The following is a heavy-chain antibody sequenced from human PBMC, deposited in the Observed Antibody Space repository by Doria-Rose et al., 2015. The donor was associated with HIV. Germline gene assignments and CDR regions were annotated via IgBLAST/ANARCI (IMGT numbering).Heavy chain of an antibody. Sequence: LEWVAFIRYDGSNKYYADSAKGRFTISRDNSKKTLYLQMNRLTAEDTAVYYCAKTSGSSLDYWGQGTLVTVSS. D-gene: IGHD3-10*01. CDR2: IRYDGSNK. V-gene: IGHV3-30*02. J-gene: IGHJ4*02. CDR3: AKTSGSSLDY.